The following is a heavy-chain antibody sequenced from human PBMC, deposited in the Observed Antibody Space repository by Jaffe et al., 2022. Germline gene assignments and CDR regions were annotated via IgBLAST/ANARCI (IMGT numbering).Heavy chain of an antibody. Sequence: QITLKESGPTLVKPTQTLTLTCTFSGFSLSTSGVGVGWIRQPPGKALEWLALIYWDDDKRYSPSLKSRLTITKDTSKNQVVLTMTNMDPVDTATYYCAHLLLWFGEPGGNWFDPWGQGTLVTVSS. CDR1: GFSLSTSGVG. CDR2: IYWDDDK. V-gene: IGHV2-5*02. J-gene: IGHJ5*02. D-gene: IGHD3-10*01. CDR3: AHLLLWFGEPGGNWFDP.